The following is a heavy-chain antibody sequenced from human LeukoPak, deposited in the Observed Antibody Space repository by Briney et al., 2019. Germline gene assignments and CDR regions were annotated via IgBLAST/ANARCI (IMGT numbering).Heavy chain of an antibody. CDR2: IYPGDSDT. V-gene: IGHV5-51*01. D-gene: IGHD1-1*01. CDR1: GYSFTSYW. J-gene: IGHJ2*01. CDR3: ARPANDWYFDL. Sequence: GESLKISCKGSGYSFTSYWIGWVRQMPGKGLECMGIIYPGDSDTRYSPSFQGQVTVSADKSISTAYLQWSSLKASDTAMYYCARPANDWYFDLWGRGTLVTVSS.